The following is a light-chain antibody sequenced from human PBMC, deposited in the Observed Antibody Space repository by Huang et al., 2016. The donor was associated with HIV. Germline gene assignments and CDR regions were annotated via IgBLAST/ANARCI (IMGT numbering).Light chain of an antibody. CDR1: QSMSYY. V-gene: IGKV1-39*01. CDR2: AAS. Sequence: DIQMTQSPSSLSASVGDRVTVTCRASQSMSYYLNWYQQRPGKAPKLLIYAASRLQSGVPSRFSGSGSGTDFTLTISSLRPEDFVTYYCQQSYSSPYTFGQGTKLEIK. J-gene: IGKJ2*01. CDR3: QQSYSSPYT.